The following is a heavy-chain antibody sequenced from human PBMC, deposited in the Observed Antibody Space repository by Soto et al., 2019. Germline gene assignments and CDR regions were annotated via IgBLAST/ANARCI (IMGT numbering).Heavy chain of an antibody. CDR3: ARARTSSCPVGCWFDP. CDR1: GYTFTSYG. CDR2: ISAYNGNT. D-gene: IGHD2-15*01. V-gene: IGHV1-18*01. Sequence: GASVKVSCKASGYTFTSYGISWVRQAPGQGLEWMGWISAYNGNTNYAQKLQDRVTMTTDTSTSTAYMELRSLRSDDTAVYYCARARTSSCPVGCWFDPWGQGTLVTVSS. J-gene: IGHJ5*02.